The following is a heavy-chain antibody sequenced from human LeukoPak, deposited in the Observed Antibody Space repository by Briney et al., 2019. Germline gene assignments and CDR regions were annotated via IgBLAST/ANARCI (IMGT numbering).Heavy chain of an antibody. J-gene: IGHJ3*02. D-gene: IGHD6-19*01. CDR1: GLFVGHFA. CDR2: ISGDGGST. Sequence: GGPLRLSCAPSGLFVGHFAMYWVRQSPGKALEWVSLISGDGGSTYYADSVKGRFTISRDNARNSLYPQMNSLRAEDTALYYCARIAMAGIEDGFDIWRQGTMVTVSS. V-gene: IGHV3-43*02. CDR3: ARIAMAGIEDGFDI.